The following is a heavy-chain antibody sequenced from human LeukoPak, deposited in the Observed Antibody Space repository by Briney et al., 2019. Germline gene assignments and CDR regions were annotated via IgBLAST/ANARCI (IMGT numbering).Heavy chain of an antibody. V-gene: IGHV3-66*01. CDR2: ISIGGST. CDR3: ARGLYSSGWYFDY. CDR1: RFTISSNY. D-gene: IGHD6-19*01. J-gene: IGHJ4*02. Sequence: PGGSLRLSCAASRFTISSNYMSWVRQAPGKGLDWVSVISIGGSTYYSDSVKGGFTISRDNSKNTLYLQMNTLRAEDTAVYYCARGLYSSGWYFDYWGQGTLVTVSS.